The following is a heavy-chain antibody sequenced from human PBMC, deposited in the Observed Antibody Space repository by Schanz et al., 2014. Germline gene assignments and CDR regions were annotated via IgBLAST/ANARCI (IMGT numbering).Heavy chain of an antibody. D-gene: IGHD6-25*01. J-gene: IGHJ4*02. CDR2: INTGSNYI. Sequence: PGGSLRLSCAASGFSFSDYYMSWIRQAPGKGLEWISFINTGSNYINYADSVKGRFTISRDNTKNSLFLQLNSLRADDTAVYYCAKVRYSSGWRGDYFDEWGQGTLVTVAS. V-gene: IGHV3-11*05. CDR3: AKVRYSSGWRGDYFDE. CDR1: GFSFSDYY.